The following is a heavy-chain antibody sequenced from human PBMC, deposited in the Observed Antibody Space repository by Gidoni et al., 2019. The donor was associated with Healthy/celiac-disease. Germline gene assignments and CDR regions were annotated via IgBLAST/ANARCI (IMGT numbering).Heavy chain of an antibody. CDR2: IYPGDSDT. J-gene: IGHJ6*02. D-gene: IGHD5-12*01. V-gene: IGHV5-51*01. Sequence: EVQLVQSGAEVKKPGESLKISCKGSGYRFTSYWIGWVRQMPGKGLEWMGIIYPGDSDTRYSPSFQGQVTISADKSISTAYLQWSSLKASDTAMYYCARLRWWLPLGNGMDVWGQGTTVTVSS. CDR3: ARLRWWLPLGNGMDV. CDR1: GYRFTSYW.